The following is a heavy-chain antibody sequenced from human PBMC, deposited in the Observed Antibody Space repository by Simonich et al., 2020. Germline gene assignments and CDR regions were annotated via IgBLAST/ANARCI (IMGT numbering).Heavy chain of an antibody. V-gene: IGHV4-39*01. D-gene: IGHD2-8*01. CDR2: IYYSVTT. CDR3: ARQRVLMVYAIDY. Sequence: QLQLQESGPGLVKPSETLSLTCTVSGGSISSSSYYWGWIRQPPGKGLEWIGSIYYSVTTYNNPSLKSRVTISVDTSKNQISLKLSSVTAADTAVYYCARQRVLMVYAIDYWGQGTLVTVSS. J-gene: IGHJ4*02. CDR1: GGSISSSSYY.